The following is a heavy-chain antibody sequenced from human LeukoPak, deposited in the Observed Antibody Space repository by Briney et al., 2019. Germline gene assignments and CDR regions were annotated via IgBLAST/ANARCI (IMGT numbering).Heavy chain of an antibody. D-gene: IGHD3-16*02. V-gene: IGHV4-59*01. CDR1: GGSISSYY. Sequence: SETLSLTCTVSGGSISSYYWSWIRQPPGKGLEWIGYIYYSGSTNYNPSLKSRVTISVDTSKNQFSLKLSSVTAADTAVYYCARITGYDYVWGSYRASYFDYRGQGTLVTVSS. CDR2: IYYSGST. CDR3: ARITGYDYVWGSYRASYFDY. J-gene: IGHJ4*02.